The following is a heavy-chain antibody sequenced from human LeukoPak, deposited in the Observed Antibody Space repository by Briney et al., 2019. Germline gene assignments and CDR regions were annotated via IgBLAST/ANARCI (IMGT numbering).Heavy chain of an antibody. CDR1: GGSISSYY. Sequence: SETLSLTCTVSGGSISSYYWSWIRQPPGKGLEWIGYIYYTGSINYNPSLKSRVTISVDTSKNQFSLKLTFVTAADTAVYYCARERATGTSDASDIWGQGTMVTVSA. D-gene: IGHD6-13*01. J-gene: IGHJ3*02. V-gene: IGHV4-59*01. CDR3: ARERATGTSDASDI. CDR2: IYYTGSI.